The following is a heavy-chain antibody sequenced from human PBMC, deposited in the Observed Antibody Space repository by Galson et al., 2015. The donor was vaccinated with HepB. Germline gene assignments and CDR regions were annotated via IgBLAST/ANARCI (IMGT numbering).Heavy chain of an antibody. CDR1: GFTFSTFG. D-gene: IGHD2-15*01. Sequence: SLRLSCAASGFTFSTFGLHWVRQAPGKGLEWVAVISYDGNNKYYADSVEGRFTISRDNSQNTLYLQMNSLRAEDTAVYYCAKDLFAAIAATLSYYGMDVWGQGTTVTASS. J-gene: IGHJ6*02. CDR2: ISYDGNNK. V-gene: IGHV3-30*18. CDR3: AKDLFAAIAATLSYYGMDV.